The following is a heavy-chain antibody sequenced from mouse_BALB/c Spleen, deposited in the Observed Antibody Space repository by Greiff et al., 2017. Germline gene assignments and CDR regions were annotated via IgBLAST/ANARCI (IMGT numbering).Heavy chain of an antibody. CDR1: GFTFSSYG. CDR3: ARHEGLLRSMDY. V-gene: IGHV5-6*01. J-gene: IGHJ4*01. D-gene: IGHD1-1*01. CDR2: ISSGGSYT. Sequence: EVQLVESGGDLVKPGGSLKLSCAASGFTFSSYGMSWVRQTPDKRLEWVATISSGGSYTYYPDSVKGRFTISRDNAKNTLYLQMSSLKSEDTAMYYCARHEGLLRSMDYWGQGTSVTVSS.